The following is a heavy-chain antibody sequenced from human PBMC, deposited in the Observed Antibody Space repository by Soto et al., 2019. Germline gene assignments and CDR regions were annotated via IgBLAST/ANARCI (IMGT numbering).Heavy chain of an antibody. CDR2: ISGSGGDT. J-gene: IGHJ4*02. CDR1: GFTFSSYW. CDR3: AKAVLSIAAADY. V-gene: IGHV3-23*01. D-gene: IGHD6-13*01. Sequence: PGGSLRLSCAASGFTFSSYWMHWVRQAPGKGLVWVSRISGSGGDTYYADSVKGRFTISRDNSKNTLYLQMNSLRAEDTAVYYCAKAVLSIAAADYWGQGTLVTVSS.